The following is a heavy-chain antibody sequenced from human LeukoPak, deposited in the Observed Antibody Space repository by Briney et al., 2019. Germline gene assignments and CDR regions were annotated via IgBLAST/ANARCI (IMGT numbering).Heavy chain of an antibody. CDR2: ISSNGGST. V-gene: IGHV3-64*04. Sequence: GGSLRLSCSASGFTFSSYAMHWVRQAPGKGLEYVSAISSNGGSTYYADSVKGRFTISRDNSKNTLYLQMNSLRAEDTAVYYCAKDLGYSYGVFDIWGQGTMVTVSS. CDR3: AKDLGYSYGVFDI. D-gene: IGHD5-18*01. J-gene: IGHJ3*02. CDR1: GFTFSSYA.